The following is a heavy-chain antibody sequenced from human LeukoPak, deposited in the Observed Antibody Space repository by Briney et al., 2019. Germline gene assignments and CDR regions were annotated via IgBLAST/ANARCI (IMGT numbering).Heavy chain of an antibody. J-gene: IGHJ6*03. V-gene: IGHV4-59*01. D-gene: IGHD3-3*01. CDR3: ARVASGYSIYYYYYYMDV. Sequence: PSEALSLTCTVSGGSISSYYWSWIRQPPGKGLEWIGYIYYSGSTNYNPSLKSRVTISVDTSKNQFSLKLSSVTAADTAVYYCARVASGYSIYYYYYYMDVWGKGTTVTVSS. CDR1: GGSISSYY. CDR2: IYYSGST.